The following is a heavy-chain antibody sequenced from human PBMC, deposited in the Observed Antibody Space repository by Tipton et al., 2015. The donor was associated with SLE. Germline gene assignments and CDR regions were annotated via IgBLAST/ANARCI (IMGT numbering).Heavy chain of an antibody. CDR2: ISSSSSYI. D-gene: IGHD6-13*01. Sequence: SLRLSCAASGFTFSSYSMNWVRQAPGKGLEWVSSISSSSSYIYYADSVKGRFTISRDNVKNSLYLQMNSLRAEDTAVYYCARGPLGTDYYYYMDVWGKGTTVTVSS. J-gene: IGHJ6*03. CDR1: GFTFSSYS. V-gene: IGHV3-21*01. CDR3: ARGPLGTDYYYYMDV.